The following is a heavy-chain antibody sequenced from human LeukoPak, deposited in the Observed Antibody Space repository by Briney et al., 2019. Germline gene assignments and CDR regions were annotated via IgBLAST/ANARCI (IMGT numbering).Heavy chain of an antibody. CDR2: ISGSGGST. V-gene: IGHV3-23*01. CDR1: GFTFSSFA. Sequence: GGSLRLSCAASGFTFSSFAMSWVRQAPGKGLEWVSGISGSGGSTYSADPVKGRFTISRDNSKNTLYLQMNSLRAEDTAIYYCAKDLRPSRPAARSYFDYWGQGTLVTVSS. J-gene: IGHJ4*02. D-gene: IGHD6-6*01. CDR3: AKDLRPSRPAARSYFDY.